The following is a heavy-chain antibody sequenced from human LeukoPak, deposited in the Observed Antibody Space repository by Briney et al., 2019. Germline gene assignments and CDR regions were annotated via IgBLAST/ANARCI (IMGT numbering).Heavy chain of an antibody. CDR2: ISGGGERT. CDR1: GIVFSNTA. D-gene: IGHD6-19*01. V-gene: IGHV3-23*01. CDR3: AKARSSGWLPGDY. J-gene: IGHJ4*02. Sequence: GGSLRLSCAASGIVFSNTAMNWARQSPGRGLEWVSAISGGGERTFYADSVKGRFTISRDNSKNMVYLQMNSLRAEDTAVYYCAKARSSGWLPGDYWGQGTLVTVSS.